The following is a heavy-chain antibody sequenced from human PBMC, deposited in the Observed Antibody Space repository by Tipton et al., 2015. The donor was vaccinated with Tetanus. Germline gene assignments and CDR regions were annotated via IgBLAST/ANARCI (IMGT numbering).Heavy chain of an antibody. CDR2: IHYSGST. V-gene: IGHV4-59*08. D-gene: IGHD6-25*01. J-gene: IGHJ2*01. CDR1: GGSISSYY. CDR3: ARRKAAEWYFDL. Sequence: TLSLTCTVSGGSISSYYWSWIRQPPGKGLEWIGSIHYSGSTYYNPSLKSRVTLSVDPSKNQFSLKMSSVTAADTAVYYCARRKAAEWYFDLWGRGTLVTVSS.